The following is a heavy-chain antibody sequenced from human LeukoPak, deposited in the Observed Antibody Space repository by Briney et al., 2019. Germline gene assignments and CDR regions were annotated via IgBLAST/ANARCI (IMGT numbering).Heavy chain of an antibody. V-gene: IGHV4-34*01. D-gene: IGHD3-22*01. Sequence: SETLSLTCAVDGGTFSGYYWSWIRQPPGKGLEWIGEINHSGSTNYNPSLKSRVTISVDTSKNQFSLKLSSVTAADTAVYFCARGPYSYDSSGAFDIWGQGTMVTVSS. CDR2: INHSGST. J-gene: IGHJ3*02. CDR3: ARGPYSYDSSGAFDI. CDR1: GGTFSGYY.